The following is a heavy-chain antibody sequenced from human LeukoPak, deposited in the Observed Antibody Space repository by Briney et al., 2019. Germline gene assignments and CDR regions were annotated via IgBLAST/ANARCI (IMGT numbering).Heavy chain of an antibody. CDR2: IYTSGST. CDR3: ARVLGYCSGGSCHNWFDP. V-gene: IGHV4-4*07. CDR1: GGSTSSYY. Sequence: SETLSLTCTVSGGSTSSYYWSWIRQPAGKGLEWIGRIYTSGSTNYNPSLKSRVTMSVDTSKNQFSLKLSSVTAADTAVYYCARVLGYCSGGSCHNWFDPWGQGTLVTVSS. D-gene: IGHD2-15*01. J-gene: IGHJ5*02.